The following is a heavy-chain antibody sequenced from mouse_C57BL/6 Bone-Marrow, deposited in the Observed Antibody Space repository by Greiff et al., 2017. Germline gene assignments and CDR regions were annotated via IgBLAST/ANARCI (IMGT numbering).Heavy chain of an antibody. CDR3: ARPIYYYGSSLAY. J-gene: IGHJ3*01. D-gene: IGHD1-1*01. CDR2: ISSGGSYT. Sequence: EVKLMESGGDLVKPGGSLKLSCAASGFTFSSYGMSWVRQTPDKRLEWVATISSGGSYTYYPDSVKGRFTISRDNAKNTLYLQMSSLKSEDTAMYYCARPIYYYGSSLAYWGQGTLVTVSA. CDR1: GFTFSSYG. V-gene: IGHV5-6*01.